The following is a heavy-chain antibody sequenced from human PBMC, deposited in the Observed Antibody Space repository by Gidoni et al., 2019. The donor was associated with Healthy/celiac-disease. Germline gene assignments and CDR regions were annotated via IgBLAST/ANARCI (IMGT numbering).Heavy chain of an antibody. J-gene: IGHJ4*02. Sequence: QLQLQESGPGLVKPSETLSLTCTVSGGSIRSSSYYWGWIRQPPGQGLEWIGSIYYSRSTYYNPSLKSRVTISVDTSKNQFSLKLSSVTAADTAVYYCARDSTSCGVVTRTLFDYWGQGTLVTVSS. D-gene: IGHD3-3*01. V-gene: IGHV4-39*07. CDR1: GGSIRSSSYY. CDR2: IYYSRST. CDR3: ARDSTSCGVVTRTLFDY.